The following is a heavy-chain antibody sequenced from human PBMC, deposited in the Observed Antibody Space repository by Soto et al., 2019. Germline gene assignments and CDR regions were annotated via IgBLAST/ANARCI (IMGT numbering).Heavy chain of an antibody. J-gene: IGHJ4*02. CDR1: GYTFTNYG. CDR3: GRRDDFWSGYIDY. V-gene: IGHV1-18*01. CDR2: ISAYNGNT. D-gene: IGHD3-3*01. Sequence: QVQLVQSGAEVKKPGASVKVSCKASGYTFTNYGISWVRQAPGQGLEWMGWISAYNGNTNYAQKPXXRXXMTTDTSTSTAYMELRSLRSDDTAVYYCGRRDDFWSGYIDYWGQGTLVTVSS.